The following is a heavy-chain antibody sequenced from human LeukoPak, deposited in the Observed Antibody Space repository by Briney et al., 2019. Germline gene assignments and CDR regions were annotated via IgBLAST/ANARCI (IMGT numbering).Heavy chain of an antibody. J-gene: IGHJ5*02. CDR2: IDYRGST. V-gene: IGHV4-59*08. D-gene: IGHD2-8*01. Sequence: SETLSLTCTVSAGSISNYYWKWIRQPPGKGLEWVGYIDYRGSTNYNPSLKSRVTISVDTSKNQYSLNLDSRTAADTAIYYCARRVLMSSTGVPDTWLDPWGQGTLVTVSS. CDR1: AGSISNYY. CDR3: ARRVLMSSTGVPDTWLDP.